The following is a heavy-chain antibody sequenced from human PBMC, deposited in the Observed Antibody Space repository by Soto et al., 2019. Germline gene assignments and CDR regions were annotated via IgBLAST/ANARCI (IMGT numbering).Heavy chain of an antibody. V-gene: IGHV6-1*01. D-gene: IGHD3-3*01. CDR3: ARTTYDVVVY. J-gene: IGHJ4*02. Sequence: SQTLSLTCAISGDSGSSKGAAWNWIRQSPSRGLEWLGRTYYRSKWYNDYAVSVKSRITINPDTSKNQFSLQLNSVTPDDTAVYYCARTTYDVVVYWGQGTLVTVSS. CDR1: GDSGSSKGAA. CDR2: TYYRSKWYN.